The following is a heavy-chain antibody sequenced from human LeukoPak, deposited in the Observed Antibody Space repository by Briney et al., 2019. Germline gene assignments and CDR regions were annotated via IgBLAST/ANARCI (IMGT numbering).Heavy chain of an antibody. CDR3: ARAMAGRKYGMDV. V-gene: IGHV4-4*02. J-gene: IGHJ6*02. Sequence: SETLSLTCTVSGGSISSGDYYWSWVRQPPGKGLEWIGEIYHSGSTNYNPSLKSRVTISVDKSKNQFSLKLSSVTAADTAVYYCARAMAGRKYGMDVWGQGTTVTVSS. D-gene: IGHD6-19*01. CDR1: GGSISSGDYY. CDR2: IYHSGST.